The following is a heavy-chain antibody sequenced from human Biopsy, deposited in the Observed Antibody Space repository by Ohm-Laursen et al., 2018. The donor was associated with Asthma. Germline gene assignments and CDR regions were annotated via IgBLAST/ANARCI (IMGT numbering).Heavy chain of an antibody. CDR3: RALPTRTMYFDS. V-gene: IGHV3-9*01. D-gene: IGHD4/OR15-4a*01. Sequence: SLRFSCAASGLNFEDYVMHWVRQAPGKGLEWVSGISWNSRSIGYGDSVKGRFTISRDNTKNSLYLQMNSLSPEDTAMYYCRALPTRTMYFDSWGQGTLVTVSS. CDR1: GLNFEDYV. CDR2: ISWNSRSI. J-gene: IGHJ4*02.